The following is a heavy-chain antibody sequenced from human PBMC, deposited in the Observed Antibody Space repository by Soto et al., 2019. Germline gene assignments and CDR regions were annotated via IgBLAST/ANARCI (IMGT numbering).Heavy chain of an antibody. Sequence: ASVKVSCKASGYTFTGYYMHWVRQAPGQGLEWMGWINPNSGGTNYAQKFQGWVTMTRDTSISTAYMELSRLRSDDTAVYYCARDSGLGTMVRGCMDVWGKGTTVTVSS. CDR2: INPNSGGT. CDR1: GYTFTGYY. D-gene: IGHD3-10*01. V-gene: IGHV1-2*04. CDR3: ARDSGLGTMVRGCMDV. J-gene: IGHJ6*03.